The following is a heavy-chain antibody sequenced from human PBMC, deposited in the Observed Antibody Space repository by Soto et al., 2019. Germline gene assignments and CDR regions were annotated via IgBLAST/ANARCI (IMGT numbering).Heavy chain of an antibody. CDR3: ARDYLFGLPPVVRYNCFDL. CDR1: GGTFSSYV. V-gene: IGHV1-69*13. J-gene: IGHJ5*02. CDR2: IIPIFGTA. Sequence: SVKVSCKAAGGTFSSYVISWVRQAPGRELEWMGGIIPIFGTANYAQKFHRRVAITANEYTRTAYMDLSSLTYEHKPVHDFARDYLFGLPPVVRYNCFDLWGQGTLVTVSS. D-gene: IGHD3-16*01.